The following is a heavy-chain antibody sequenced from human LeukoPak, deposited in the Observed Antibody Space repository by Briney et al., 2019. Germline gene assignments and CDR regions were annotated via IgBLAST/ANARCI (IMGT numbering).Heavy chain of an antibody. V-gene: IGHV3-48*01. CDR3: ARGYTYYDSSGQVPFDY. J-gene: IGHJ4*02. D-gene: IGHD3-22*01. CDR2: ISSSSSTI. CDR1: GFTFSTYS. Sequence: TGGSLRLSCPASGFTFSTYSMNWVRQAPGKGLEWVSYISSSSSTIYYADSGKCRLTISRDNAKNSLYLEMNSLRAEETAVYYCARGYTYYDSSGQVPFDYWGPGTLVTVSS.